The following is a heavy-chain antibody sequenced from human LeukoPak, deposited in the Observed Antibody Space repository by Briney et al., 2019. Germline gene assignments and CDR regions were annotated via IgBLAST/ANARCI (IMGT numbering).Heavy chain of an antibody. CDR2: IKSKTEGGTT. J-gene: IGHJ4*02. Sequence: GGSLRLSCEASGFTFSNYWMHWVRQAPGKGLEWVGRIKSKTEGGTTDYAAAVKGRFIISRDDSENTLHLQMNSLKTEDTAVYYCTTDVKVVPDDYWGQGTLVTVSS. D-gene: IGHD2-15*01. CDR1: GFTFSNYW. V-gene: IGHV3-15*01. CDR3: TTDVKVVPDDY.